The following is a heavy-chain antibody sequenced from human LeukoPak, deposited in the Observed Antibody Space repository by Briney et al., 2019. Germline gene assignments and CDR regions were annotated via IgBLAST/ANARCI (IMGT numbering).Heavy chain of an antibody. V-gene: IGHV4-39*07. CDR2: IYHSGST. CDR1: GGSISSSSYY. D-gene: IGHD2/OR15-2a*01. J-gene: IGHJ4*02. CDR3: ARDRPSTFDFDY. Sequence: SETLSLTCTVSGGSISSSSYYWGWIRQPPGKGLEWIGGIYHSGSTYYNPSLKSRVTISVDTSKNQFSLKLSSVTAADTAVYYCARDRPSTFDFDYWGQGTLVTVSS.